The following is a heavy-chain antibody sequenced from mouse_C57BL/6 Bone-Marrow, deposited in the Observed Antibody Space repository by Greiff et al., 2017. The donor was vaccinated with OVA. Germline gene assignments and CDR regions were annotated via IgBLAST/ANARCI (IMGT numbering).Heavy chain of an antibody. V-gene: IGHV14-4*01. CDR2: IDPENGDT. J-gene: IGHJ4*01. CDR3: TTNYYGKGIYYAMDY. D-gene: IGHD2-1*01. Sequence: EVQLQQSGAELVRPGASVKLSCTASGFNIKDDYMHWVKQRPEQGLEWIGWIDPENGDTEYASKFKGKATITADTSSNTAYLQLSSLTSEDTAVYYCTTNYYGKGIYYAMDYWGQGTSVTVSS. CDR1: GFNIKDDY.